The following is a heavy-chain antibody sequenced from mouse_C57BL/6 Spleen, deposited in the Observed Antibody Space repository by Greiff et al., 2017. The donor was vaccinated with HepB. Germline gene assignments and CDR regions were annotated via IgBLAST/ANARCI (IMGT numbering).Heavy chain of an antibody. CDR3: ARSGRGTYYAMDY. Sequence: VQLQQSGPELVKPGASVKISCKASGYSFTGYYMNWVKQRPGQGLEWIGNINPSNGGTNYNEKFKSKATLTVDKSSSTAYMQLSSLTSEDSAVYYCARSGRGTYYAMDYWGQGTSVTVSS. CDR2: INPSNGGT. CDR1: GYSFTGYY. J-gene: IGHJ4*01. D-gene: IGHD1-3*01. V-gene: IGHV1-53*01.